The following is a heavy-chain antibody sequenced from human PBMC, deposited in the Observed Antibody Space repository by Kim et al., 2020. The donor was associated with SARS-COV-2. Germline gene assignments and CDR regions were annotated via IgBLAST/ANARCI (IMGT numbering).Heavy chain of an antibody. CDR2: IIPIFGTA. CDR1: GGTFSSYA. V-gene: IGHV1-69*13. J-gene: IGHJ4*02. CDR3: ARRMFAGFGELWPFDY. D-gene: IGHD3-10*01. Sequence: SVKVSCKASGGTFSSYAISWVRQAPGQGLEWMGGIIPIFGTANYAQKFQGRVTITADESTSTAYMELSSLRSEDTAVYYCARRMFAGFGELWPFDYWGQGTLVTVSS.